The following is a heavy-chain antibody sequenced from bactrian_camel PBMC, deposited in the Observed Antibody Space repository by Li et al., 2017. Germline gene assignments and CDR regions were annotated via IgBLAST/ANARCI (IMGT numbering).Heavy chain of an antibody. Sequence: HVQLVESGGGSVQPGGSLRLSCRVSGALDPNYCMGWFRQAPGKERESVARIYTADDNGGSNPYYAVSVRDRFTISKDNAKNTLYLQMNNLKPEDTAMYYCAVGPWGAALQGLRLMALSDNYWGQGTQVTVS. D-gene: IGHD3*01. CDR3: AVGPWGAALQGLRLMALSDNY. V-gene: IGHV3S54*01. CDR2: DDNGGSNP. CDR1: GALDPNYC. J-gene: IGHJ4*01.